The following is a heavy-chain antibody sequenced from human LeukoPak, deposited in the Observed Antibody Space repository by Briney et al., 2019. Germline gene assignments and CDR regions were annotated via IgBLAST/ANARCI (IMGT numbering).Heavy chain of an antibody. J-gene: IGHJ5*02. Sequence: KASETLSLTCAVYGGSFSGYYWSWIRQPPGKGLEWIGEINHSGSTNYNPSLKSRVTISVDTSKNQFSLKLSSVTAADTAVYYCALGRSGWYRPTLPDPWGQGTLVTVSS. D-gene: IGHD6-19*01. CDR2: INHSGST. V-gene: IGHV4-34*01. CDR1: GGSFSGYY. CDR3: ALGRSGWYRPTLPDP.